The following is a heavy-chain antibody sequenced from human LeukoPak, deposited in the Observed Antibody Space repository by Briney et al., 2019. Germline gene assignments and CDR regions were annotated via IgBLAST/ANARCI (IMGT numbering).Heavy chain of an antibody. CDR1: GFRFSHYY. Sequence: GGSLRLSCAASGFRFSHYYMSWIRQAPGKGLEWFSYISSPGSTTYYADSVKGRFTISRDNAKNSLSLQMNSLRADDTAVYYCASGIQPRLSWFFDLWGRGTLVTVSS. V-gene: IGHV3-11*01. CDR3: ASGIQPRLSWFFDL. CDR2: ISSPGSTT. J-gene: IGHJ2*01. D-gene: IGHD5-18*01.